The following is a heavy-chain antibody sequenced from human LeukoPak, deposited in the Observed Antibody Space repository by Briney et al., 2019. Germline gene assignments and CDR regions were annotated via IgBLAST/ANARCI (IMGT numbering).Heavy chain of an antibody. CDR2: ISSSSSYI. J-gene: IGHJ6*02. D-gene: IGHD5-12*01. CDR1: GSTFSSYS. Sequence: PGGSLRLSCVASGSTFSSYSMNWVRQAPGKGLEWVSSISSSSSYIYYADSVKGRFTISRDNAKNSLYLQMNSLRAEDTAVYYCARDRGYGRRYYYYGMDVWGQGTTVTVSS. CDR3: ARDRGYGRRYYYYGMDV. V-gene: IGHV3-21*01.